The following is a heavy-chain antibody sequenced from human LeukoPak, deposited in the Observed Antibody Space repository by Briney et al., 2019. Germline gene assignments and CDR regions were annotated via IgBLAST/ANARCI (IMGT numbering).Heavy chain of an antibody. J-gene: IGHJ4*02. D-gene: IGHD3-3*01. CDR1: GFIFSRYW. CDR3: ASEVGYRSLGY. CDR2: INNDGSIT. V-gene: IGHV3-74*01. Sequence: PGGSLRLSCAASGFIFSRYWMHWVRQVPGKELVWVSRINNDGSITNSADSVKGRFTVSRDNSKDSLYLQMNSLRTEDTGLYHCASEVGYRSLGYLGQGTLVTVSS.